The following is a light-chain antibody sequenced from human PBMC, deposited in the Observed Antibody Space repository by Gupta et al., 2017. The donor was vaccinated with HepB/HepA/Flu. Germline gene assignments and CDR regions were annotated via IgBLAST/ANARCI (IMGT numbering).Light chain of an antibody. CDR3: SSYTTNSTWV. CDR1: NSDVGRYTY. V-gene: IGLV2-14*03. CDR2: GVS. Sequence: QSALTQPASVSGSPGQSITISCTGTNSDVGRYTYVAWHQQHPGKAPKLLIYGVSDRPTVASTRFSGSKSGNTASLTISGLQAEDDADYYCSSYTTNSTWVFGGGTKLTVL. J-gene: IGLJ3*02.